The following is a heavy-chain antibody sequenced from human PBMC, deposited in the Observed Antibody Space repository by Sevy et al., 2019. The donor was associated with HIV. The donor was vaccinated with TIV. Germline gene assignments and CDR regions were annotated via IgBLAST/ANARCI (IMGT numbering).Heavy chain of an antibody. Sequence: GGSLRLSCAASGFTFSSHAMHWVRQAPGKGLEWVAVISYDGRNKYLADSVKGRFTISRDNSKNTLYLQMNSLRVEDTALYCCAGELALFCSGWYEYFDYWGQGTLVTVSS. J-gene: IGHJ4*02. CDR3: AGELALFCSGWYEYFDY. D-gene: IGHD6-19*01. CDR1: GFTFSSHA. CDR2: ISYDGRNK. V-gene: IGHV3-30*04.